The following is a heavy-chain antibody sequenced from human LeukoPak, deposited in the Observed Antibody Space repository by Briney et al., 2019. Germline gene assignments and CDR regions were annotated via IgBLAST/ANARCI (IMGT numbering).Heavy chain of an antibody. CDR1: GFTFSSYN. CDR2: ISTSSSYI. CDR3: ARDSENVIGSNSHFDL. V-gene: IGHV3-21*01. D-gene: IGHD1-26*01. J-gene: IGHJ2*01. Sequence: GGSLRLSCAASGFTFSSYNMSWVRQAPGKGLEWVSSISTSSSYIYYADSVKGRFTISRDNAKNSLYLQMNSLGAEDTAVYYCARDSENVIGSNSHFDLWGRGTLVTVSS.